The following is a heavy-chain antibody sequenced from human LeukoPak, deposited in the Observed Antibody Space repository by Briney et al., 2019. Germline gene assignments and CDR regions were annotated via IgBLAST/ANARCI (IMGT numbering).Heavy chain of an antibody. CDR3: ARGYLYYFDF. CDR2: ISGSSIYT. J-gene: IGHJ4*02. D-gene: IGHD5-18*01. Sequence: GGSLRLSCAASGFTFSDYHMTWIRQAPGKGLEWVSYISGSSIYTRYADSVKGRFTISRDNAKNSLYLQMNSLRAEDTAVYYCARGYLYYFDFWGQGTLVTVSS. V-gene: IGHV3-11*06. CDR1: GFTFSDYH.